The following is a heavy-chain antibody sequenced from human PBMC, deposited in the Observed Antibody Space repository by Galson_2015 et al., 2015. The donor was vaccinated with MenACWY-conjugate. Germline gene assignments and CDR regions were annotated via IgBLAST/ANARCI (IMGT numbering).Heavy chain of an antibody. J-gene: IGHJ6*04. Sequence: CAISGDSVSSDSAAWNWIRESPSRGLEWLGRTYYRSKWNNDYAVSVKSRVTITPDTPNNQVSLQLLSVTPEDTGVYFCAREPKQLPAPYSYYFVMDVWGKGTAVTVSS. CDR3: AREPKQLPAPYSYYFVMDV. CDR1: GDSVSSDSAA. D-gene: IGHD2-2*01. V-gene: IGHV6-1*01. CDR2: TYYRSKWNN.